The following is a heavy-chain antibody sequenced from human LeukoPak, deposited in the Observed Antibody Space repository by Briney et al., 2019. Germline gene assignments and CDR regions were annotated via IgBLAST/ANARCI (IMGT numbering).Heavy chain of an antibody. J-gene: IGHJ4*02. CDR1: GGTFSSYA. D-gene: IGHD3-16*02. Sequence: SVKVSCKGSGGTFSSYAISWVRQAPGQGLEWMGRIIPILGIANYAQKFQGRVTITADKSTSTAYMELSSLRSEDTAVYYCARVVNDYVWGSYRYGPFDYWGQGTLVTVSS. V-gene: IGHV1-69*04. CDR3: ARVVNDYVWGSYRYGPFDY. CDR2: IIPILGIA.